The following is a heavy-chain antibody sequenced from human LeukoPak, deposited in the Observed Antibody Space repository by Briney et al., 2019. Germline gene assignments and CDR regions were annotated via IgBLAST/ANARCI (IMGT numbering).Heavy chain of an antibody. CDR1: GGSISSSSYY. Sequence: SETLSLTCTVSGGSISSSSYYWGWIRQPPGKGLEWIGSIYYSGSTYYNPSLKSRVTISVDTSKNQFSLKLSSVTAADTAVYYCARGYGDYFGYYFDYWGQGTLVTVSS. V-gene: IGHV4-39*07. J-gene: IGHJ4*02. CDR2: IYYSGST. D-gene: IGHD4-17*01. CDR3: ARGYGDYFGYYFDY.